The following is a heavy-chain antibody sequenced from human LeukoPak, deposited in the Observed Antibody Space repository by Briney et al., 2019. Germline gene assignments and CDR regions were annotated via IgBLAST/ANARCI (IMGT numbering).Heavy chain of an antibody. CDR1: GGSISSYY. D-gene: IGHD5-18*01. CDR3: TRVRDGYSYGYVYY. CDR2: IYYSGST. V-gene: IGHV4-59*08. J-gene: IGHJ4*02. Sequence: SETLSLTCTVSGGSISSYYWSWIRQPPGKGLEWIGYIYYSGSTNYNPSLKSRVTISVDTSKNQFSLKLSSVTAADTAVYYCTRVRDGYSYGYVYYWGQGTLVTVSS.